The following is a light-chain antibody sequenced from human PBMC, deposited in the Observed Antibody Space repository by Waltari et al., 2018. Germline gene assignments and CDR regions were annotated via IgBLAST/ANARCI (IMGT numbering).Light chain of an antibody. Sequence: SCRTSQSVSMALAWYQQKPGQAPRLLIYGASTRATGIPDRFSGSGSGTDFSLTIGRLEPDDFAVYYCQHYLRLPVTFGQGTTVEI. CDR3: QHYLRLPVT. J-gene: IGKJ1*01. CDR1: QSVSMA. V-gene: IGKV3-20*01. CDR2: GAS.